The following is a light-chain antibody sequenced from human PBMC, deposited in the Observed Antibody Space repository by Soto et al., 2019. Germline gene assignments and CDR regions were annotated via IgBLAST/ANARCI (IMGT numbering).Light chain of an antibody. CDR1: QSVSSY. CDR2: DAS. Sequence: EIVLTQSPATLSLSPGERATLSCRASQSVSSYLAWYQQKPGQAPRLLIYDASNRATGIPARFSGSGSGTDFTLTISSLEPEEFAVYYCQQRSNWPLTLGGGTKVESK. J-gene: IGKJ4*01. CDR3: QQRSNWPLT. V-gene: IGKV3-11*01.